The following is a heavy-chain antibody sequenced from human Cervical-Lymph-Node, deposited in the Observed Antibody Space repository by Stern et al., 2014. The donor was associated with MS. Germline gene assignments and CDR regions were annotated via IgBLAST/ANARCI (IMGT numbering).Heavy chain of an antibody. CDR2: IDPGDSDT. Sequence: EVQLVESGEEVKKPGESLKISCKGSGYSFTANWIALVRQMPGKGLEWMGIIDPGDSDTRYSPSFQGQVTISADKSISTAYLQWSSLKASDTAMYYCARDYGDYAFDYWGQGTLVTVSS. J-gene: IGHJ4*02. CDR3: ARDYGDYAFDY. D-gene: IGHD4-17*01. CDR1: GYSFTANW. V-gene: IGHV5-51*01.